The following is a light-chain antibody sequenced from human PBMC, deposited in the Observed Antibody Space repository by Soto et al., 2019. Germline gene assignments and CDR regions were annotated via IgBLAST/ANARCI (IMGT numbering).Light chain of an antibody. CDR3: QQYGDSPLYT. CDR1: QSISSW. J-gene: IGKJ2*01. CDR2: KAS. V-gene: IGKV1-5*03. Sequence: DIQMTQSPSTLSASVGDRVTITCRASQSISSWLAWYQQKPGKAPNLLIYKASSLESGVPSRFSGSGSGTEFILTISSLQPDDFATYYYQQYGDSPLYTVGQGTKVDIK.